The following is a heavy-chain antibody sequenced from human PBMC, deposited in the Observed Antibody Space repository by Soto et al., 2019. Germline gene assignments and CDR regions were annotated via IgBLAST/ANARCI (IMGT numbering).Heavy chain of an antibody. CDR2: ISYDGSNK. Sequence: GGSLRLSCAASGFTFSSYAMHWVRQAPGKGLEWVAVISYDGSNKYYADSVKGRFTISRDNSKNTLYLQMNSLRAEDTAVYYCAGPGGWALDYYYYGMDVWGQGTTVTVSS. J-gene: IGHJ6*02. CDR3: AGPGGWALDYYYYGMDV. CDR1: GFTFSSYA. D-gene: IGHD1-26*01. V-gene: IGHV3-30-3*01.